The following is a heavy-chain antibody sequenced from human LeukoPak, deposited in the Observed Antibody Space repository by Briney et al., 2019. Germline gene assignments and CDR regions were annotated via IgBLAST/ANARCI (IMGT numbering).Heavy chain of an antibody. V-gene: IGHV4-59*12. CDR1: GGSISRYY. CDR2: KDYSGST. Sequence: PSETLSLTCTVSGGSISRYYWSWIRQPPGKGLEWIGYKDYSGSTNYNPSLKSRVTISVDTSKNQFSLKLRSVTAADTAVYYCARGRKRVVVITTLYYYYMDVWGKGTTVTVSS. J-gene: IGHJ6*03. CDR3: ARGRKRVVVITTLYYYYMDV. D-gene: IGHD3-22*01.